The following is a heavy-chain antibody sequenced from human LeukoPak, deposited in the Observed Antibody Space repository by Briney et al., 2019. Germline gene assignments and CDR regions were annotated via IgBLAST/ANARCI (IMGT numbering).Heavy chain of an antibody. CDR2: IYCSGST. J-gene: IGHJ5*02. CDR3: TRDGPRSSGYPDT. Sequence: SETLSLTCTVSGGSISSGGHFWSWIRQHPGKGLEWIGYIYCSGSTYYNPSLKSRVTISVDTSKNQFSLRLNSVTAADTAVYYCTRDGPRSSGYPDTWGQGTLVTVSS. V-gene: IGHV4-31*03. D-gene: IGHD3-22*01. CDR1: GGSISSGGHF.